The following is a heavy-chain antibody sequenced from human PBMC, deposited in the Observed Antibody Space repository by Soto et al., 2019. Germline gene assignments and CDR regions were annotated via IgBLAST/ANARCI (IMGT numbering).Heavy chain of an antibody. Sequence: EVQLLESGGGLVQPGGSLRLSCAASGFPFSSRAMSWVRQPPGKGLEWVSAISGRGTITYYADSVKGRFTISRDTSKNTLYLQMHSLRADDTAVYYCAEWARYCSGADCRAWGQGTLVTVSS. J-gene: IGHJ5*02. D-gene: IGHD2-15*01. V-gene: IGHV3-23*01. CDR1: GFPFSSRA. CDR2: ISGRGTIT. CDR3: AEWARYCSGADCRA.